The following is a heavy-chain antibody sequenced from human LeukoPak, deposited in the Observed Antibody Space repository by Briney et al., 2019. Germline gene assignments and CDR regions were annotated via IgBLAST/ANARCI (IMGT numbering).Heavy chain of an antibody. Sequence: SQTLSLTCAISGDSVSSKSAAWNWIRQSPSRGLEWLGRTYYGSEWYIDYALSVKGRITLQPDTSKNQVSLQLSSVAPEDTAVYYCARETVAVGRHFYFGLDVWGQGTTVTVSS. D-gene: IGHD6-13*01. CDR1: GDSVSSKSAA. CDR3: ARETVAVGRHFYFGLDV. J-gene: IGHJ6*02. CDR2: TYYGSEWYI. V-gene: IGHV6-1*01.